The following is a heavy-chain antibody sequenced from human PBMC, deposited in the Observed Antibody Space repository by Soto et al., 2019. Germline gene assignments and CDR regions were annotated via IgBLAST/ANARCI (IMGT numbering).Heavy chain of an antibody. Sequence: QVQLVQSGAEVKKPGASVKVSCKASGYTFTSYAMHWVRQAPGQRLEWMGWINAGNGNTKYSQKFQGRVTITRDTSASTAYMELSSLRSEDTAVYYCARGRGSSGWYGDYWGQGTLVTVSS. V-gene: IGHV1-3*01. CDR1: GYTFTSYA. CDR2: INAGNGNT. J-gene: IGHJ4*02. CDR3: ARGRGSSGWYGDY. D-gene: IGHD6-19*01.